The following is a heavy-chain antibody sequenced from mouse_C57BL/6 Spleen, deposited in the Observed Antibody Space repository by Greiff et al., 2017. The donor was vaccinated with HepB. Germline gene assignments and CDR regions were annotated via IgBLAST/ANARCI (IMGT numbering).Heavy chain of an antibody. CDR3: ASHYGSSPWYFDV. Sequence: QVQLQQPGAELVKPGASVKLSCKASGYTFTSYWMHWVKQRPGQGLEWIGMIHPNSGSTNYNEKFKSKATLTVDKSSSTAYMQLSSLTSEDSAVYYCASHYGSSPWYFDVWGTGTTVTVSS. D-gene: IGHD1-1*01. V-gene: IGHV1-64*01. CDR2: IHPNSGST. J-gene: IGHJ1*03. CDR1: GYTFTSYW.